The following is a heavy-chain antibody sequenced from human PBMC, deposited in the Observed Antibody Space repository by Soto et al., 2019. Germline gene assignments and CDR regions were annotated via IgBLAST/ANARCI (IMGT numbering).Heavy chain of an antibody. D-gene: IGHD3-22*01. V-gene: IGHV3-48*01. J-gene: IGHJ3*01. CDR2: IGIGSSTK. CDR3: ARDQLYYNDISGRPLNAFDV. Sequence: GGSLRLSCAASGFHFRNYGMNWVRQAPGKGLEWVSYIGIGSSTKYYADSVKGRFTISRDNAKNSLYLQMNSLRAEDTAVYYCARDQLYYNDISGRPLNAFDVWGQGTMVTVSS. CDR1: GFHFRNYG.